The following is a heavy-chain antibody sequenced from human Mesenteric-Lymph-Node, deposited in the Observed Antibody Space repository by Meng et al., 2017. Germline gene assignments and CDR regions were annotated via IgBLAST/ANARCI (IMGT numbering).Heavy chain of an antibody. Sequence: GESLKISCAASGFTFDDYGMSWIRQAPGKGLEWVSYISSSGSTIYYADSVKGRFTISRDNAKNSLYLQMNSLRAEDTAVYYCARDQIYGDYGGDAFDIWGQGTMVTVSS. J-gene: IGHJ3*02. CDR3: ARDQIYGDYGGDAFDI. V-gene: IGHV3-11*04. CDR1: GFTFDDYG. D-gene: IGHD4-17*01. CDR2: ISSSGSTI.